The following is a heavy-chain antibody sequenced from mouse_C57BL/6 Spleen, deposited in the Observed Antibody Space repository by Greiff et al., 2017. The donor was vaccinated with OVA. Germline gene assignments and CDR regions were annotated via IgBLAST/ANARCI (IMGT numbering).Heavy chain of an antibody. D-gene: IGHD2-2*01. CDR2: IDPSDSYT. CDR3: ARGGWLRPDY. CDR1: GYTFTSYW. J-gene: IGHJ2*01. V-gene: IGHV1-50*01. Sequence: QVQLQQPGAELVKPGASVKLSCKASGYTFTSYWMQWVKQRPGQGLEWIGEIDPSDSYTNYNQKFKGKATLTVDTSSSTAYMRLSSLTSEDSAVYYCARGGWLRPDYWGQGTTLTVSS.